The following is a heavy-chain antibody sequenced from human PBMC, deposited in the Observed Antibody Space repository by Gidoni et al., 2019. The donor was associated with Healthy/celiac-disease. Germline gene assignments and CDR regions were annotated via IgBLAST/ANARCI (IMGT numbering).Heavy chain of an antibody. CDR3: AKVRVSYYYGMDV. J-gene: IGHJ6*02. CDR2: ISYDGSNK. Sequence: QVQLVESGGGVVQPGRSLRLSCAASGFTFSSYCMHWVRQAPGKGLDWVAVISYDGSNKYYADSVKVRFTSSRDNSKNTLYLQMNSLRAEDTAVYYCAKVRVSYYYGMDVWGQGTTVTVSS. V-gene: IGHV3-30*18. CDR1: GFTFSSYC.